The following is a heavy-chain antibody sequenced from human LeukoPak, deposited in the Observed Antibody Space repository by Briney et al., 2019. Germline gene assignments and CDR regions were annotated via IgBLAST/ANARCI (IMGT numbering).Heavy chain of an antibody. Sequence: GRSLRLSCAASGFTFDDYAMHWVRQAPGKGLEWVSGISWNSGSIGYADSVKGRFTISRDNAKNSLYLQMNSLRAEDMALYYCAKDRGYSSSSALDYWGQGTLVTASS. CDR2: ISWNSGSI. J-gene: IGHJ4*02. CDR3: AKDRGYSSSSALDY. D-gene: IGHD6-13*01. V-gene: IGHV3-9*03. CDR1: GFTFDDYA.